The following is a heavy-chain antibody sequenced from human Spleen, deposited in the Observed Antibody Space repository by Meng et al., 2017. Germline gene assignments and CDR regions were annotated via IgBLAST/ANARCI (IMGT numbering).Heavy chain of an antibody. Sequence: ASVKVSCKASGYTFTGYYMHWVRQAPGQGLEWMGLINPNSGGTNYAQKFQGRVTLTSGTSISTAYMELSSLRSEDTAVYYCARENYDILTGYYDLDYWGQGTLVTVSS. D-gene: IGHD3-9*01. J-gene: IGHJ4*02. V-gene: IGHV1-2*02. CDR2: INPNSGGT. CDR1: GYTFTGYY. CDR3: ARENYDILTGYYDLDY.